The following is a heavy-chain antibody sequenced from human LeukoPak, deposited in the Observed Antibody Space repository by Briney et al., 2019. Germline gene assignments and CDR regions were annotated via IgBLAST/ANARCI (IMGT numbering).Heavy chain of an antibody. CDR3: AKLTTAWELRGAYFDY. Sequence: GGSLRLSCAASGFTFSSYGMHGVRQAPGKGLEWVAFIRYDGSNKYYADSVKGRFTISRDNFKNTLYLQMNSLRAEDTAVYYCAKLTTAWELRGAYFDYWGQGTLVTVSS. J-gene: IGHJ4*02. V-gene: IGHV3-30*02. CDR2: IRYDGSNK. CDR1: GFTFSSYG. D-gene: IGHD1-26*01.